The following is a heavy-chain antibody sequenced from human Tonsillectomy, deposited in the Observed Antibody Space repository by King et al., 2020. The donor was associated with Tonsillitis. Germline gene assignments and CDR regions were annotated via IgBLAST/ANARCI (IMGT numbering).Heavy chain of an antibody. CDR3: ARIAVAGTRGGYHFDY. J-gene: IGHJ4*02. CDR1: GGSISSYY. Sequence: QLQESGPGLVKPSETLSLTCTVSGGSISSYYWSWIRQPPGKGLEWIGYIYYSGSTNYNPSLKSRVTISVDTSKNQFSLKLSSVTAADTAVYYCARIAVAGTRGGYHFDYWGQGTLVTVSS. D-gene: IGHD6-19*01. V-gene: IGHV4-59*01. CDR2: IYYSGST.